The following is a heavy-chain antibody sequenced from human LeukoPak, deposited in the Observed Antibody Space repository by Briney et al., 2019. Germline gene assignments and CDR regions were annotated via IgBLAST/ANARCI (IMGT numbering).Heavy chain of an antibody. J-gene: IGHJ4*02. CDR2: IRSSGGST. V-gene: IGHV3-23*01. D-gene: IGHD2-2*01. CDR3: ASKIGYCSSVNCYLDY. Sequence: GGSLRLSCAASAFTFSSYDMTWARQAPGKGLEWVSAIRSSGGSTDYADSVKGRFTISRDNSKNILYLQMNSLRAEDTAVYYCASKIGYCSSVNCYLDYWGQGTLVTVSS. CDR1: AFTFSSYD.